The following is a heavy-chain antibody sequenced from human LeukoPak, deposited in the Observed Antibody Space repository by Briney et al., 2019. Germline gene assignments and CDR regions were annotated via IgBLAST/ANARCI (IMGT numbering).Heavy chain of an antibody. CDR2: ISDSGGST. D-gene: IGHD3-22*01. CDR1: GITLSNYG. J-gene: IGHJ4*02. Sequence: PGGSLRLSCAVSGITLSNYGMSWVRQAPGKGLEWVAGISDSGGSTNYADSVKGRFTISRDNPKNTLYLQMSSLRAEDTAVYFCAKRGVVIRVILVGFHKEAYYFDSWGQGALVTVSP. CDR3: AKRGVVIRVILVGFHKEAYYFDS. V-gene: IGHV3-23*01.